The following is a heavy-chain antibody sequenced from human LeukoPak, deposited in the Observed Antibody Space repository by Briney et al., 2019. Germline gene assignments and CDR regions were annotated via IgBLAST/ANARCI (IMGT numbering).Heavy chain of an antibody. Sequence: PSETLSLTCAVYGGSFSGYYWSWIRQPPGKGLEWIGEINHSGSTNYNPSLKSRVTISVDTSKNHFSLKLSSVTAADTAVYYCAREARITIFGMVGYYYYMDVWGKGTTVTVSS. J-gene: IGHJ6*03. CDR1: GGSFSGYY. CDR3: AREARITIFGMVGYYYYMDV. V-gene: IGHV4-34*01. D-gene: IGHD3-3*01. CDR2: INHSGST.